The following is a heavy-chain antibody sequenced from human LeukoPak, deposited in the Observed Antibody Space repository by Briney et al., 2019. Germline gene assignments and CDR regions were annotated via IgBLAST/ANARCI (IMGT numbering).Heavy chain of an antibody. CDR3: ARGSGGNGYGYWGDF. CDR2: ISGTGSHT. V-gene: IGHV3-48*03. CDR1: GFSFSVYE. D-gene: IGHD2-15*01. Sequence: GGSLRLSCTVSGFSFSVYEMNWVREATGKGLEWVSYISGTGSHTYYADSVRGRFTISRDNANNSLYLQMNSLRAEDTAVYYCARGSGGNGYGYWGDFWGQGTLVTVSP. J-gene: IGHJ4*02.